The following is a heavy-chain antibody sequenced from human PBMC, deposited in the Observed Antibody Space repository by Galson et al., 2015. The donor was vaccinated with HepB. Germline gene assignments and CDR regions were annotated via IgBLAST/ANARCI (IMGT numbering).Heavy chain of an antibody. CDR1: GFSFTNAW. Sequence: SLRLSCAHSGFSFTNAWMSWVRQAPGKGLEWVGRIKSKNVGETTDYAAPVKGRFAISRDDSKNTLYLQINILKTEDTAVYYCTTGRTPPPTGTTFYYYYGMDVWGQGTTVTVSS. J-gene: IGHJ6*02. D-gene: IGHD1-1*01. CDR3: TTGRTPPPTGTTFYYYYGMDV. V-gene: IGHV3-15*01. CDR2: IKSKNVGETT.